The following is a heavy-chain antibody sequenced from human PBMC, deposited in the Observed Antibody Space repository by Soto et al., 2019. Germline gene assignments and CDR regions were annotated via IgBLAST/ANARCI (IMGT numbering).Heavy chain of an antibody. J-gene: IGHJ4*02. D-gene: IGHD1-1*01. V-gene: IGHV4-34*01. CDR2: INEGGRT. CDR3: ARGSGIVALPGELEDVNYDY. Sequence: QVQLQQWAAGLVKPSETLSLSCAVYGQSFSGHSWAWIRQPPGKGLEWIGEINEGGRTYYNPSLKSRVSTSTDTSMNQFSLKLSSVSAADTAAYFCARGSGIVALPGELEDVNYDYWGQGTLVNVAS. CDR1: GQSFSGHS.